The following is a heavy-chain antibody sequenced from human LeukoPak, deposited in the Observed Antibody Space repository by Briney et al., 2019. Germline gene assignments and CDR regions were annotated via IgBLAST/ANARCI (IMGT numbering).Heavy chain of an antibody. V-gene: IGHV3-23*01. CDR3: ANGSDITHN. Sequence: WGSLRLSCAASGFTFSSYSMTWVRQAPGKGLEWVSAISGSGGSTYYADSVKGRFTISRDNSKNTLYLQMNSLRAEDTAVYYCANGSDITHNWGQGTLVTVSS. J-gene: IGHJ4*02. CDR2: ISGSGGST. CDR1: GFTFSSYS. D-gene: IGHD3-10*01.